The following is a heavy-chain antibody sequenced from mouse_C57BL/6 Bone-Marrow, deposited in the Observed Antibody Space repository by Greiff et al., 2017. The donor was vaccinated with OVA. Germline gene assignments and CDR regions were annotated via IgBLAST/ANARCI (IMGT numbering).Heavy chain of an antibody. J-gene: IGHJ4*01. Sequence: EVNVVESGGGLVKPGGSLKLSCAASGFTFSDYGMHWVRQAPEKGLEWVAYISSGSSTIYYADTVKGRFTISRDNAKNTLFLQMTSLRSEDTAMYYCARRDWVYAMDYWGQGTSVTVSS. V-gene: IGHV5-17*01. CDR1: GFTFSDYG. CDR2: ISSGSSTI. CDR3: ARRDWVYAMDY. D-gene: IGHD4-1*01.